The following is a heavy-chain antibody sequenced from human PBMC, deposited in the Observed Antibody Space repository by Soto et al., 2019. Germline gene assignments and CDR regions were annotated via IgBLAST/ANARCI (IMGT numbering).Heavy chain of an antibody. Sequence: PSETLTLTYSVYVGSFSGYYWSWIRQPPGKGLEWIGEINHSGSTNYNPSLKSRVTISVDTSKNQFSLKLSSVTAADTAVYYCVRAPRRIWMGYYPKLFLPPTYFDYWGQGHLVT. V-gene: IGHV4-34*01. CDR1: VGSFSGYY. CDR3: VRAPRRIWMGYYPKLFLPPTYFDY. J-gene: IGHJ4*02. D-gene: IGHD3-3*01. CDR2: INHSGST.